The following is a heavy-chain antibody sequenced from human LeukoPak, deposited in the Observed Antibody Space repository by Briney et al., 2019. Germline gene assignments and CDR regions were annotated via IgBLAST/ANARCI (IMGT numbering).Heavy chain of an antibody. CDR1: GFTVSSNY. D-gene: IGHD4-11*01. V-gene: IGHV3-66*02. J-gene: IGHJ4*02. Sequence: GGSLRLSCAASGFTVSSNYMSWVRQAPGKGLEWVSVIYSGGSIYYADSVKGRFTISRDNSKNTLYLQMNSLRAEDTAVYYCARDAGYSNRYFDYWGQGTLVTVSS. CDR2: IYSGGSI. CDR3: ARDAGYSNRYFDY.